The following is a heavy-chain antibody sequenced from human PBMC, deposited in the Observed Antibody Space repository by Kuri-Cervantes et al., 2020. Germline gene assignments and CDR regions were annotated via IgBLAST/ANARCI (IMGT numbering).Heavy chain of an antibody. CDR2: IIPIFGTA. CDR3: ARDDPMDV. V-gene: IGHV1-69*05. CDR1: GGTFSSYA. Sequence: SVKVSCKASGGTFSSYAISWVRQAPGQGLEWMGGIIPIFGTANYAQKFQGRVTMTRDTSTSTVYMELSSLRSEDTAVYYCARDDPMDVWGQGTTVTVSS. J-gene: IGHJ6*02.